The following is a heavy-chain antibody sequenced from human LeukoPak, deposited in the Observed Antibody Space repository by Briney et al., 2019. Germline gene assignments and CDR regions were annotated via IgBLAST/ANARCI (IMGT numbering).Heavy chain of an antibody. CDR2: IYYSGST. CDR1: GGSTSSSSYY. Sequence: PSETLSLTCTVSGGSTSSSSYYWGWIRQPPGKGLEWIGSIYYSGSTYYNPSLKSRVTISVDTSKNQFSLKLSSVTAADTAVYYCASHYYYFDYWGQGTLVTVSS. CDR3: ASHYYYFDY. V-gene: IGHV4-39*01. J-gene: IGHJ4*02. D-gene: IGHD3-10*01.